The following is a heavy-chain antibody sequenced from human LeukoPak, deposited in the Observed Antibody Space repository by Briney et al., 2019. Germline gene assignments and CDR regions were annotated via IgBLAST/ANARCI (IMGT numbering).Heavy chain of an antibody. D-gene: IGHD2/OR15-2a*01. Sequence: SETLSLTCTVSGGSISSYYWSWIRQPPGKGLEWIGYIYCSGSTNYNPSLKSRVTISVDTSKNQFSLKLSSVTAADTAVYYCARDLGSSFDYWGQGTLVTVSS. CDR1: GGSISSYY. J-gene: IGHJ4*02. CDR2: IYCSGST. V-gene: IGHV4-59*01. CDR3: ARDLGSSFDY.